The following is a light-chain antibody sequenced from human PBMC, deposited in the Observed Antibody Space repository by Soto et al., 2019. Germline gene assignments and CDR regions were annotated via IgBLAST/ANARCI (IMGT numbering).Light chain of an antibody. Sequence: QSVLTQPHSASGTPGQRVTISCSGSSSKIGTSSVHWFQQLPGTAPKLLISTTNQRPSGVPERFSGSKSGTSASLAVSGLQSEDEADYYCAAWDDSLNGHVFGTGTKATVL. V-gene: IGLV1-44*01. J-gene: IGLJ1*01. CDR3: AAWDDSLNGHV. CDR2: TTN. CDR1: SSKIGTSS.